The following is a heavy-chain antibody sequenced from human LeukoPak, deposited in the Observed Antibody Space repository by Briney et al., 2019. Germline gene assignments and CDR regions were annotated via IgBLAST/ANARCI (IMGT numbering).Heavy chain of an antibody. J-gene: IGHJ4*02. Sequence: SETLSLTCTVSGYSISSGYYWGWIRQPPGEGLEWIGSIYHSGSTYYNPSLKSRVTISVDTSKNQFSLKLSSVTAADTAVYYCARLQGSGTYSHIDYWGQGTLVTVSS. CDR2: IYHSGST. V-gene: IGHV4-38-2*02. D-gene: IGHD3-10*01. CDR3: ARLQGSGTYSHIDY. CDR1: GYSISSGYY.